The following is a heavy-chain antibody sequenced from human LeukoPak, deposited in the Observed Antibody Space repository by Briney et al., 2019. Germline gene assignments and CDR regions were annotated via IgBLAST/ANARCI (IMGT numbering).Heavy chain of an antibody. D-gene: IGHD1-26*01. Sequence: GGSLRLSCVASGFTFSTYAMSWVRQGPGKGLEWPSGISGSGGNTHYADSVKGRFIISRDNSKNTVYLQMNILRADDTAVYYCAKLEVGATHFDFWGQGTLVSVSS. J-gene: IGHJ5*01. CDR2: ISGSGGNT. CDR1: GFTFSTYA. V-gene: IGHV3-23*01. CDR3: AKLEVGATHFDF.